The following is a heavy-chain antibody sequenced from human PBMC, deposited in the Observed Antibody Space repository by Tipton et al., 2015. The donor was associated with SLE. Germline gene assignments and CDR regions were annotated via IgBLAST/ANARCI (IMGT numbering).Heavy chain of an antibody. CDR1: GFTLSSYE. CDR2: ITSSGRTT. Sequence: GSLRLSCAASGFTLSSYETNWVRQAPGKGLEWLSYITSSGRTTYYAESVKGRFTISRDNAKNSLYVQMNSLRAEDTAVYYCARTYSGSYGGAFDIWGQGTMVTVSS. D-gene: IGHD1-26*01. CDR3: ARTYSGSYGGAFDI. J-gene: IGHJ3*02. V-gene: IGHV3-48*03.